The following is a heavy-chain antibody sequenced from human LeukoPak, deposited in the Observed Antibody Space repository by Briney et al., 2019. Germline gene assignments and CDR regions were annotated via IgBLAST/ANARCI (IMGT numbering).Heavy chain of an antibody. Sequence: PSETLSLTCSVPGGSISSGGYYWSWIRQNPGKGLEWIEYIYYIESAYCNPSLKSRVTISVDTSKNQFSLKLSSVTAADTAVYYCAREKGYCSGGSCYGSWFDPWGQGTLVTVSS. CDR3: AREKGYCSGGSCYGSWFDP. V-gene: IGHV4-31*03. CDR2: IYYIESA. CDR1: GGSISSGGYY. D-gene: IGHD2-15*01. J-gene: IGHJ5*02.